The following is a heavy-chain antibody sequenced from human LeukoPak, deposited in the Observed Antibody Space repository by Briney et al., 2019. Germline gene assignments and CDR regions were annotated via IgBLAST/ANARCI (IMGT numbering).Heavy chain of an antibody. CDR2: IYYSGST. CDR3: ARAPYYYGSGSYYHFDY. Sequence: SETPSLTCTVSGGSISSPRYYWGWIRQPPGKGLEWIGYIYYSGSTNYNPSLKSRVTISVDTSKNQFSLKLSSVTAADTAVYYCARAPYYYGSGSYYHFDYWGQGTLVTVSS. CDR1: GGSISSPRYY. J-gene: IGHJ4*02. V-gene: IGHV4-61*01. D-gene: IGHD3-10*01.